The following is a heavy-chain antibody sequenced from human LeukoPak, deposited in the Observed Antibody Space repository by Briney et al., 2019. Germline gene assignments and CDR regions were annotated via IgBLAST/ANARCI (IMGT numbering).Heavy chain of an antibody. J-gene: IGHJ4*02. CDR1: GYTFTSFA. CDR3: ARDKIGDGDHFDY. V-gene: IGHV1-2*02. CDR2: INPNNGGT. Sequence: ASVKVSCKASGYTFTSFAISWVRQAPGQGLEWMGWINPNNGGTNYAQEFQGRVTMTGDTSINTAYMELSRLRSDDTAIYYCARDKIGDGDHFDYWGQGTLVTVSS. D-gene: IGHD7-27*01.